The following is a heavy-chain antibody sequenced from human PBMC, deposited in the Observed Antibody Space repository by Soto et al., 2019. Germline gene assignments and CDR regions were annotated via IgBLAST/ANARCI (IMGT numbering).Heavy chain of an antibody. Sequence: GGSLRLSCAASGFTFSSYAMSWVRQAPGKGLEWVSAISGSGGSTYYADSVKGRFTISRDNSKNTLYLQMNSLRAEDTAVYYCAKKKAMIVVVPCMDVWRQGTTVTVYS. CDR1: GFTFSSYA. V-gene: IGHV3-23*01. J-gene: IGHJ6*02. CDR3: AKKKAMIVVVPCMDV. D-gene: IGHD3-22*01. CDR2: ISGSGGST.